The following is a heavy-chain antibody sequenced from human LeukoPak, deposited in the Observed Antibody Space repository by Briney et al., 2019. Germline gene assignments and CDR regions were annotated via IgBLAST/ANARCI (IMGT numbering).Heavy chain of an antibody. Sequence: SETLSLTCTVSGGSISSYYWSWIRQPPGKGLEWIGYIYYSGSTNYNPSLKSRVTMSVDTSKNQFSLRLSSVTAADTAVYYCARDKRGDGYGDFDYWGQGTLVTVSS. CDR1: GGSISSYY. D-gene: IGHD5-24*01. V-gene: IGHV4-59*01. CDR3: ARDKRGDGYGDFDY. J-gene: IGHJ4*02. CDR2: IYYSGST.